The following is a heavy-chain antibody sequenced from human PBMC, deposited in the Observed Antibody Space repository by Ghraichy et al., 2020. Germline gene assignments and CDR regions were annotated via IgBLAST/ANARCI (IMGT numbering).Heavy chain of an antibody. J-gene: IGHJ3*02. V-gene: IGHV3-30*04. Sequence: GGSLRLSCAASGFTFSSYAMHWVRQAPGKGLEWVAVISYDGSNKYYVDSVKGRFTISRDNSKNTLYLQMNSLRAEDTAVYYCAREDSFRGDAFDIWGQGTMVTVSS. CDR2: ISYDGSNK. CDR1: GFTFSSYA. CDR3: AREDSFRGDAFDI. D-gene: IGHD2-21*01.